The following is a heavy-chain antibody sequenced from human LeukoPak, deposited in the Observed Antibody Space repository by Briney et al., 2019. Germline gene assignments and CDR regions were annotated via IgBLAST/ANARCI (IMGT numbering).Heavy chain of an antibody. CDR3: ARDMGDGDYVLSYYYGMDV. V-gene: IGHV1-69*04. J-gene: IGHJ6*02. CDR2: IIPILGIA. Sequence: GASVKVSCKASGGTFSSYAISWVRQAPGQGLEWMGRIIPILGIANYAQKFQGRVTITADKSTSTAYMELSSLRSEDTAVYYCARDMGDGDYVLSYYYGMDVWGQGTTVTVSS. D-gene: IGHD4-17*01. CDR1: GGTFSSYA.